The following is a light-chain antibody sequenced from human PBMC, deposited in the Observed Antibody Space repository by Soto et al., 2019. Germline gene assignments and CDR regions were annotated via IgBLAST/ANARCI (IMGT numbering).Light chain of an antibody. V-gene: IGLV2-14*02. CDR1: SNDVGGFNL. Sequence: QSALTQPASVSGSPGQSITISCAGTSNDVGGFNLVSWYQQHPGKAPKLMIYDVSNRPSGVSNRFSGSKSGNTASLTISGLQAEDEADYYCSSSTSSSALEGLVVVGGTKLTVL. CDR2: DVS. CDR3: SSSTSSSALEGLV. J-gene: IGLJ2*01.